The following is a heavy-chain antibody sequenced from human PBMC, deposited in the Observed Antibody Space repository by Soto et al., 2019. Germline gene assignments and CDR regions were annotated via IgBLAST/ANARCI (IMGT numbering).Heavy chain of an antibody. CDR2: IIPIFGTA. CDR3: ARDLYSNPTNWFDP. D-gene: IGHD4-4*01. J-gene: IGHJ5*02. Sequence: ASVKVSCKASGGTFSSYAISWVRQAPGQGLEWMGGIIPIFGTANYAQKFQGRVTITADESTSTAYMELSSLRSEDTAVYYCARDLYSNPTNWFDPWGQGTLVTVSS. CDR1: GGTFSSYA. V-gene: IGHV1-69*13.